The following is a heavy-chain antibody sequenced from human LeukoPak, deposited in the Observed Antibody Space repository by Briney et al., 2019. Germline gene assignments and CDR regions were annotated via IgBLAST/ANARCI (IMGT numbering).Heavy chain of an antibody. D-gene: IGHD6-13*01. CDR2: ISTSGGKT. V-gene: IGHV3-23*01. J-gene: IGHJ2*01. Sequence: GGSLRLSCAASGFTFSSHAMSWVRQAPGKGLEWVSAISTSGGKTYYADSVKGRFTVSRDNSKNTLYVQMNSLRAEDTAEYYCAKDAGIATAGTGLGFELWGRGTLVTVSS. CDR3: AKDAGIATAGTGLGFEL. CDR1: GFTFSSHA.